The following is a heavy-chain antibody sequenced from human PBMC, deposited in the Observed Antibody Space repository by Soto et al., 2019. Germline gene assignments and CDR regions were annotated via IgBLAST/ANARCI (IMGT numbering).Heavy chain of an antibody. V-gene: IGHV5-51*01. D-gene: IGHD3-9*01. CDR2: IYPGDSDA. Sequence: GESLKISCKSSGYSFTDYWIGWVRQMPGKGLEWMGIIYPGDSDARYSPSFQGQVTISVGTSINTAFLRWNILTASDTATYYCASQADYNILTGYFYYFDYWGQGSLVTVSS. CDR1: GYSFTDYW. CDR3: ASQADYNILTGYFYYFDY. J-gene: IGHJ4*02.